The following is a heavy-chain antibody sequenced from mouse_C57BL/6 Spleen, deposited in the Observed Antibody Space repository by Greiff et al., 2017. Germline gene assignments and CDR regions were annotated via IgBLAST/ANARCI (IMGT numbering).Heavy chain of an antibody. V-gene: IGHV1-22*01. CDR1: GYTFTDYN. D-gene: IGHD1-1*01. CDR3: ARPRLTTVPWYFDV. CDR2: INPNNGGT. J-gene: IGHJ1*03. Sequence: VQLQQSGPELVKPGASVKMSCKASGYTFTDYNMHWVKQSHGKSLEWIGYINPNNGGTSYNQKFKGKATLTVNKSSSTAYMELRSLTSEDAAVYCCARPRLTTVPWYFDVWGTGTTVTVSS.